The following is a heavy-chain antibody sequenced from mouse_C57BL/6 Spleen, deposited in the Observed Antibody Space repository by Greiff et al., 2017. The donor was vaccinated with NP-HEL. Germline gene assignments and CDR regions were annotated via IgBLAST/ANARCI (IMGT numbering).Heavy chain of an antibody. Sequence: EVKLVESGEGLVKPGGSLKLSCAASGFTFSSYAMSWVRQTPEKRLEWVAYISSGGDYIYYADTVKGRFTISRDNARNTLYLQMSSLKSEDTAMYYCTRGAIDLFYSNYVGYAMDYWDQGTSVTVSS. J-gene: IGHJ4*01. CDR3: TRGAIDLFYSNYVGYAMDY. CDR1: GFTFSSYA. D-gene: IGHD2-5*01. V-gene: IGHV5-9-1*02. CDR2: ISSGGDYI.